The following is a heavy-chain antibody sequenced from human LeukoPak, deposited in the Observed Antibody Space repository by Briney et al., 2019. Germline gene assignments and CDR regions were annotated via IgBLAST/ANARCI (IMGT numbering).Heavy chain of an antibody. Sequence: PGGSLRLSCAASGFTFSSYTMSWVRQAPGKGVEWVSSISGSGGSGGSTYYADSVKGRFTISRDNSKNTLYLQMNSLRAEETAVYYCARDYGDYTPAVWGQGTLVTVSS. CDR3: ARDYGDYTPAV. CDR1: GFTFSSYT. CDR2: ISGSGGSGGST. D-gene: IGHD4-17*01. V-gene: IGHV3-23*01. J-gene: IGHJ4*02.